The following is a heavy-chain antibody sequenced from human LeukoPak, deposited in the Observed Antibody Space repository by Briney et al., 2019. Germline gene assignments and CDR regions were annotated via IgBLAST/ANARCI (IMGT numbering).Heavy chain of an antibody. V-gene: IGHV4-59*08. CDR3: ARSPGYGSRYYFDY. J-gene: IGHJ4*02. Sequence: SETLSLTCTVSGGSISSYYWSWIRQPPGKGLEWIGYIYYSGSTNYNPSLKSRVTISVDTSKNQFSLKLYSVTAADTAVYYCARSPGYGSRYYFDYWGRGTLVTVSS. D-gene: IGHD5-12*01. CDR1: GGSISSYY. CDR2: IYYSGST.